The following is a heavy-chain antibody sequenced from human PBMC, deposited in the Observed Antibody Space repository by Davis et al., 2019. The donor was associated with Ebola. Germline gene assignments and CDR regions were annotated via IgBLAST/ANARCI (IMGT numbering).Heavy chain of an antibody. J-gene: IGHJ4*02. Sequence: SLKISCAASGFTFDDYVMHWVRQGPGKGLEWVSSINWNSGNIAYVDSVKGRFTISRDNAKNSLYLQMNSLRAEDTAMYYCASGSGGYWGQGTLVTVSS. CDR2: INWNSGNI. V-gene: IGHV3-9*01. CDR1: GFTFDDYV. CDR3: ASGSGGY. D-gene: IGHD5-12*01.